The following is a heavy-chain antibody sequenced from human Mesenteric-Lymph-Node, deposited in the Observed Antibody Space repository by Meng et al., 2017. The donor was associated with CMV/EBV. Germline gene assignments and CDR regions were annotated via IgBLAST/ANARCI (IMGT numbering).Heavy chain of an antibody. CDR3: VRGGVACGGDCQYDAFDI. Sequence: SLKISCVASGFTFDDYAMHWVRQAPGKGLEWVARISWNSGSLGHADSVKGRFTISRDNAKNSLYLQMNSLRAEDTAVYYCVRGGVACGGDCQYDAFDIWGQGTLVTVSS. CDR1: GFTFDDYA. V-gene: IGHV3-9*01. D-gene: IGHD2-21*01. J-gene: IGHJ3*02. CDR2: ISWNSGSL.